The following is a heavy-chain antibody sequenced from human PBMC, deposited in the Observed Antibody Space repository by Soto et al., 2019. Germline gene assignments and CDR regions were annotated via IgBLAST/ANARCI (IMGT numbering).Heavy chain of an antibody. CDR1: GFTFSSYA. CDR3: TRDARRITMIVVVPPHAFDI. D-gene: IGHD3-22*01. J-gene: IGHJ3*02. CDR2: ISYDGSNK. V-gene: IGHV3-30-3*01. Sequence: GGSLRLSCAASGFTFSSYATHWVRQSPGKGLEWVAVISYDGSNKYYADSVKGRFTISRDNSKNTLYLQMNSLRAEDTAVYYCTRDARRITMIVVVPPHAFDIWGQGTMVTVSS.